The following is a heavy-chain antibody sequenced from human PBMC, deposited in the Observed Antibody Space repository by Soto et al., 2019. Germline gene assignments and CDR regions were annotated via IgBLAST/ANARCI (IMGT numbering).Heavy chain of an antibody. V-gene: IGHV3-30-3*01. Sequence: GGSLRLSCAASGFTFSSYAMHWVRQAPGKGLEWVAIISYDASNEYYADSVKGRFTISRDNSKNTLYLQMNSLRAGDTAIYYCTRGYSSSSAALDYWGQGT. J-gene: IGHJ4*02. CDR3: TRGYSSSSAALDY. CDR1: GFTFSSYA. CDR2: ISYDASNE. D-gene: IGHD6-13*01.